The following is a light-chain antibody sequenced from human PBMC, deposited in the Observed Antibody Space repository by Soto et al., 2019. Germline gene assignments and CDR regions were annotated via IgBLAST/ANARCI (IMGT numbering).Light chain of an antibody. J-gene: IGLJ2*01. CDR2: DVS. CDR1: SSDVGGYNY. V-gene: IGLV2-14*01. Sequence: QSALTQPASVSGSPGQSITISCTGTSSDVGGYNYVSWYQQHRDKAAKLMIYDVSNRPSGVPNRFSGSKSGNTASLTISGLQAEDEADYYCSSYTSSDTLVFGGGTKVPVL. CDR3: SSYTSSDTLV.